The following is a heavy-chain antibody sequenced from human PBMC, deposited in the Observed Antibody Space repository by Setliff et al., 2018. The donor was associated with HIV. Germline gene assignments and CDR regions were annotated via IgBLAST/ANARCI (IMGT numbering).Heavy chain of an antibody. CDR2: IDTDNGYR. Sequence: ASVKVSCKASGYTFSEYAIHWVRQAPGQRLEWMGRIDTDNGYRRYSPKLQGRVTITKDTSANTAYMELRSLRSDDTAVYYCARDLRYYYDSSGYLELPYWGQGTLVTVSS. V-gene: IGHV1-3*04. CDR1: GYTFSEYA. D-gene: IGHD3-22*01. J-gene: IGHJ4*02. CDR3: ARDLRYYYDSSGYLELPY.